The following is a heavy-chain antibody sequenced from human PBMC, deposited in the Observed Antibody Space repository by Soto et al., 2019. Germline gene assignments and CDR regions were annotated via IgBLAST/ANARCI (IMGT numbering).Heavy chain of an antibody. CDR1: GFTFSSYS. J-gene: IGHJ4*02. D-gene: IGHD5-18*01. Sequence: PGGSLRLSCAASGFTFSSYSMHWVRQAPGKGLEWVAVIWYDGSNKYYADSVKGRFTISRDNSKNTLYLQMNSLRAEDTAVYYRARENGYSYGPFDYWGQGTLVTVSS. CDR3: ARENGYSYGPFDY. CDR2: IWYDGSNK. V-gene: IGHV3-33*01.